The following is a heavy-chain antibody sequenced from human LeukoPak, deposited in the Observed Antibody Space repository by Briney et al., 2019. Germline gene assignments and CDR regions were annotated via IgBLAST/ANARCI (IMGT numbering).Heavy chain of an antibody. D-gene: IGHD1-14*01. Sequence: SETLSLTCAVYGGSFSGYYWSWIRQPPGKGLEWIGEINHSGSTNYNPSLKSRVTISVDTSKNQFSLKLSSVTAADTAVYYCARGRSLWGRGTLVTVSS. V-gene: IGHV4-34*01. J-gene: IGHJ2*01. CDR1: GGSFSGYY. CDR2: INHSGST. CDR3: ARGRSL.